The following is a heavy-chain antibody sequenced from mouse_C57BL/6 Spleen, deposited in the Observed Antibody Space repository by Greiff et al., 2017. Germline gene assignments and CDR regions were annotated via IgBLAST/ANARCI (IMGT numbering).Heavy chain of an antibody. Sequence: QVQLKQSGAELVRPGASVTLSCKASGYTFTDYEMHWVKQTPVHGLEWIGAIDPETGGTAYNQKFKGKAILTADKSSSTAYMELRSLTSEDSAVYYCTRTGGSRERTWYFDVWGTGTTVTVSS. V-gene: IGHV1-15*01. J-gene: IGHJ1*03. D-gene: IGHD1-1*01. CDR1: GYTFTDYE. CDR3: TRTGGSRERTWYFDV. CDR2: IDPETGGT.